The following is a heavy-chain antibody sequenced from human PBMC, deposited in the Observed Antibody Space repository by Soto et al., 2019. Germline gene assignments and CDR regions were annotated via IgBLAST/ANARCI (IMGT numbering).Heavy chain of an antibody. V-gene: IGHV3-30-3*01. CDR3: AGDRGSSTYYYYYGMDV. D-gene: IGHD6-6*01. CDR1: GFTFSSYA. J-gene: IGHJ6*02. Sequence: QVQLVESGGGVVQPGRSLRLSCAASGFTFSSYAMHWVRQAPGKGLEWVAVISYDGSNKYYADSVKGRFTISRDNSKNTLYLQMSSLRAEDTAVSYCAGDRGSSTYYYYYGMDVWGQGTTVTVSS. CDR2: ISYDGSNK.